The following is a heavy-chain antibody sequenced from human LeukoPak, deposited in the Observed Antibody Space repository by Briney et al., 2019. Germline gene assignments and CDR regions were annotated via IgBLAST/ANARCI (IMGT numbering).Heavy chain of an antibody. Sequence: LSETLSLTCTVSGGSISSYYWSWIRQPPGKGLEWIGYTYYSGNTNYNPSLKSRVTILVDTSKNQFSLKLSSVTAADTAVYYCARESGQQQLGDDAFDIWGQGTMVTVSS. D-gene: IGHD6-13*01. CDR2: TYYSGNT. CDR3: ARESGQQQLGDDAFDI. J-gene: IGHJ3*02. CDR1: GGSISSYY. V-gene: IGHV4-59*01.